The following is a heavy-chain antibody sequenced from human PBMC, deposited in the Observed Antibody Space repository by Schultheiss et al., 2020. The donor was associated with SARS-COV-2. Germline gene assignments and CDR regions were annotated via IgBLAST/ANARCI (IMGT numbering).Heavy chain of an antibody. J-gene: IGHJ4*02. V-gene: IGHV3-23*01. CDR1: GFTFSSYA. D-gene: IGHD2-21*01. CDR3: AKDRGKGSGDCPDY. CDR2: ISGSGGST. Sequence: GGSLRLSCAASGFTFSSYAMSWVRQAPGKGLEWVSAISGSGGSTYYADSVKGRFTISRDNSKSTLYLQMNSLRAEDTAVYYCAKDRGKGSGDCPDYWGQGTLVTVSS.